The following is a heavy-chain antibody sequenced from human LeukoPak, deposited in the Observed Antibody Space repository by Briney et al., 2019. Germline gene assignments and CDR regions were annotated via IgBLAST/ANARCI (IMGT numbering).Heavy chain of an antibody. V-gene: IGHV1-69*13. CDR3: ARDTKPRIAYCGGDCYLGLGAFDI. D-gene: IGHD2-21*02. CDR1: GGTFSSYA. CDR2: IIPIFGTA. Sequence: SVKVSCKASGGTFSSYAISWVRQAPGQGLEWMGGIIPIFGTANYAQKFQGRVTITADESTSTAYMELSSLRSEDTAVYYCARDTKPRIAYCGGDCYLGLGAFDIWGQGTMVTVSS. J-gene: IGHJ3*02.